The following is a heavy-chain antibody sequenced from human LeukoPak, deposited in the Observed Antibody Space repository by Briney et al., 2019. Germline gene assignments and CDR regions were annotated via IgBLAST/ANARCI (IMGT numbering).Heavy chain of an antibody. CDR3: ANGYCTNGVCRNWFDP. D-gene: IGHD2-8*01. CDR2: IIPILGIA. J-gene: IGHJ5*02. V-gene: IGHV1-69*04. Sequence: ASVKVSCKASGGTFSSYAISLVRQAPGQGLEWMARIIPILGIANYAQKFQGRVTITADKSTSTAYMELSSLRSEDTAVYYCANGYCTNGVCRNWFDPWGQGTLVTVSS. CDR1: GGTFSSYA.